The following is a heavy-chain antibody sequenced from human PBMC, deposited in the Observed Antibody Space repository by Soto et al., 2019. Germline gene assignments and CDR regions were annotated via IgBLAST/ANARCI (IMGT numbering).Heavy chain of an antibody. CDR1: GDSISNLDYF. J-gene: IGHJ5*01. D-gene: IGHD7-27*01. V-gene: IGHV4-30-4*01. CDR2: IYKSSTT. Sequence: SETLSLTCSVSGDSISNLDYFWAWIRQPPGQALEYIGYIYKSSTTYYNPSFESRVAISVDTSKSQFSLNVTSVTAADTAVYFCARGRYCLTGRCFPNWFDSWGQGALVTVSS. CDR3: ARGRYCLTGRCFPNWFDS.